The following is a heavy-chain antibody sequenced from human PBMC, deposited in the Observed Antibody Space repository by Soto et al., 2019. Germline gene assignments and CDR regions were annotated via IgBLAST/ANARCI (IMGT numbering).Heavy chain of an antibody. J-gene: IGHJ4*02. D-gene: IGHD3-9*01. Sequence: SGPTLVNPTQTLTLACTFSGFSLSTSGVGVGWIRQPPGKALEWLALIYWNDDKRYSPSLKSRLTITKDTSKNQVVLTMTNMDPVDTATYYCAHTPIRYFDWLPTPYYFDYWGQGTLVTVSS. CDR1: GFSLSTSGVG. V-gene: IGHV2-5*01. CDR3: AHTPIRYFDWLPTPYYFDY. CDR2: IYWNDDK.